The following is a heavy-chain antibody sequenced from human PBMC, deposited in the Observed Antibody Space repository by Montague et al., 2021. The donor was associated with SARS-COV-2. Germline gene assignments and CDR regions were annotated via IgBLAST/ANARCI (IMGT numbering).Heavy chain of an antibody. CDR1: GGSISSGSYY. V-gene: IGHV4-61*02. D-gene: IGHD5-18*01. CDR2: IYTSGST. CDR3: ARETFSGYSYGRGSYYYYYGMDV. J-gene: IGHJ6*02. Sequence: TLSLTCTVSGGSISSGSYYWSWIRQPAGKGLEWIGRIYTSGSTNYNPSLKSRVTISVDTSKNQFSLKLSSVTAADTAVYYCARETFSGYSYGRGSYYYYYGMDVWGQGTTVPVSS.